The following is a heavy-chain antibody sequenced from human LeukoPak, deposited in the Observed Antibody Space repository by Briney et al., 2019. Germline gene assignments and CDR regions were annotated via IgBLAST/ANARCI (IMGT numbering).Heavy chain of an antibody. CDR1: GFTFSSYA. CDR3: ARDRVSVGTVTTPGY. CDR2: ISYDGSNK. D-gene: IGHD4-17*01. J-gene: IGHJ4*02. Sequence: GRSLRLSCAASGFTFSSYAMHWVRQAPGKGLEWVAVISYDGSNKYYADSVKGRFTISRDNSKNTLYLQMNSLRAEDTAVYYCARDRVSVGTVTTPGYWGQGTLVTVSP. V-gene: IGHV3-30*04.